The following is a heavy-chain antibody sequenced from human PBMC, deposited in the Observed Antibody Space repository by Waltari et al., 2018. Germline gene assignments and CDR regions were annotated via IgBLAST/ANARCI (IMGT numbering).Heavy chain of an antibody. CDR3: ARDDSSWSGLRYNSLNV. D-gene: IGHD6-6*01. V-gene: IGHV4-59*12. CDR1: GGSISGYYY. J-gene: IGHJ4*02. Sequence: QVKLQQWGEGLVKPSETLSRTCAVYGGSISGYYYWSWIRQAPGKGLEWIGCIYGNSASTNYNPSLKNRVTISKDTSKNQFSLKLNSVTAADTAVYYCARDDSSWSGLRYNSLNVWDRGVLVTVSS. CDR2: IYGNSAST.